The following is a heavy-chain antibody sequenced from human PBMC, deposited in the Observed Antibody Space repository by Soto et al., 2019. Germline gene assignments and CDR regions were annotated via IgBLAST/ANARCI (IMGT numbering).Heavy chain of an antibody. CDR1: GFNFGGYA. CDR3: SIYRVAAHMSQFDY. CDR2: IRGKAYGGTT. D-gene: IGHD6-13*01. Sequence: HPGGYPRLSCTASGFNFGGYAMSWVRQAPGKGLEWVGSIRGKAYGGTTEYAASVRDRFTISRDDSKSTAYLQMNSLKTEDTAVYYCSIYRVAAHMSQFDYWGQGSLVTVSA. J-gene: IGHJ4*02. V-gene: IGHV3-49*04.